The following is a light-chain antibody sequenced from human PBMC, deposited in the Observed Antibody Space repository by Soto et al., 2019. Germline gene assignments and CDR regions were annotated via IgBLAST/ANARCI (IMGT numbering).Light chain of an antibody. Sequence: DIQITHSPSTLSASVVDRVTITFRASQTFSSYLAWYQQKPGKAPKLLIFDASSLEGGVPSRFSGSGSGTEFTLTISSLQPDDFATYYCQKYNSYSWKFGQGTKVDIK. CDR3: QKYNSYSWK. CDR2: DAS. CDR1: QTFSSY. V-gene: IGKV1-5*01. J-gene: IGKJ1*01.